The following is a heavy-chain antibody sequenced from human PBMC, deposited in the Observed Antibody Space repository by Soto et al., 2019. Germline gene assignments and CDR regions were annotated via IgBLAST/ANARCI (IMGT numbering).Heavy chain of an antibody. J-gene: IGHJ3*02. CDR2: IYYSGST. D-gene: IGHD3-22*01. V-gene: IGHV4-59*01. CDR1: GGSISSYH. CDR3: ARVILDYYDSSCLIRFDAFDI. Sequence: WGHLSLTCTVSGGSISSYHWSWIRQPPGKGREWIGYIYYSGSTNYNPSLKSRVTISVDTSKNQFSLKLSSVTAADTAVYYCARVILDYYDSSCLIRFDAFDIWCQGTMVSVSS.